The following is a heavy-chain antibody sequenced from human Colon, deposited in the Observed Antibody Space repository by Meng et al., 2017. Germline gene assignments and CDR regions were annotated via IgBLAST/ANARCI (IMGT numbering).Heavy chain of an antibody. CDR1: GFTFSSFS. J-gene: IGHJ4*02. CDR3: ARDHYFGSGSSKMGY. Sequence: GESLKISCAASGFTFSSFSMNWVRQAPGKGLEWVSSISSTSNYIYYTYSVKGRFTICRDNAKNSLLLQKNSLRAEDTDVYYCARDHYFGSGSSKMGYWGQGTLVTVSS. CDR2: ISSTSNYI. D-gene: IGHD3-10*01. V-gene: IGHV3-21*01.